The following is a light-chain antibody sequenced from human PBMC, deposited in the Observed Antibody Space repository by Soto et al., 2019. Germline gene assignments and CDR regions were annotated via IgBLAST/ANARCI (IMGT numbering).Light chain of an antibody. V-gene: IGLV1-40*01. CDR3: LSYDNSLSGSGSRV. J-gene: IGLJ2*01. CDR2: GNS. Sequence: QSVLTQPPSMSGAPGQRVTISCTGSSSNIGAGYDVHWYQQVPGTSPKLLIYGNSNRPSGVPDRFSGSKSGTSASLAITGLQGEDEADYYCLSYDNSLSGSGSRVFGGGTKLTVL. CDR1: SSNIGAGYD.